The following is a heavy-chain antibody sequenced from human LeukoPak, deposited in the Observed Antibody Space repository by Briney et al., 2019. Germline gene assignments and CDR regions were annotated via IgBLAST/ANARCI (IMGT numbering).Heavy chain of an antibody. CDR1: GYTLTELS. D-gene: IGHD5-18*01. CDR2: FHPEDGET. CDR3: ATPLPRGYSYAYDY. Sequence: ASVKVSCKVSGYTLTELSMHWVRQAPGKGLEWMGGFHPEDGETIYAQKFQGRVTMTEDTSTDTAYMELSSLRSQDTHVYYCATPLPRGYSYAYDYWGQGTLVTVST. J-gene: IGHJ4*02. V-gene: IGHV1-24*01.